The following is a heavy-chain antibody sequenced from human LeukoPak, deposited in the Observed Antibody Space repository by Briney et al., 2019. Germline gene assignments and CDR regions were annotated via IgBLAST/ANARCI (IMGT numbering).Heavy chain of an antibody. D-gene: IGHD5-24*01. CDR2: INHSGST. V-gene: IGHV4-34*01. CDR3: ARTKLDGWLDP. Sequence: SETLSLTCAVYGVSFSGYYWSWIRQPPGKGLEWIGEINHSGSTNYNPSLKSRVTISVDTSKNQFSLKLSSVTAADTAVYYCARTKLDGWLDPWGQGTLVTVSS. CDR1: GVSFSGYY. J-gene: IGHJ5*02.